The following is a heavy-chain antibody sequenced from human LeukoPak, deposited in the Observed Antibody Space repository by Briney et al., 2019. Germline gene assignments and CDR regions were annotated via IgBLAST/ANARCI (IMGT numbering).Heavy chain of an antibody. J-gene: IGHJ6*03. CDR1: GFIGSSNY. Sequence: GGSLRLSCAASGFIGSSNYMSWVRQAPGKGLEWVSVIYSGGSTYYADSVKGRFTISRDKSKNTLYLQMNSLRAEDKAVYYCARCRVTMLRGITIGDYGYYMDVWGKGTTVTISS. D-gene: IGHD3-10*01. CDR3: ARCRVTMLRGITIGDYGYYMDV. CDR2: IYSGGST. V-gene: IGHV3-66*01.